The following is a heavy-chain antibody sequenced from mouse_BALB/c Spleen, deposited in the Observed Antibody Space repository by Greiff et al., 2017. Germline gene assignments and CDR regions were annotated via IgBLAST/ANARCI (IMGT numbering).Heavy chain of an antibody. CDR1: GFNIKDYY. J-gene: IGHJ2*01. D-gene: IGHD2-4*01. CDR3: ARRGNYYEYDGY. CDR2: IDPENGNT. Sequence: EVQRVESGAELVRPGALVKLSCKASGFNIKDYYMHWVKQRPEQGLEWIGWIDPENGNTIYDPKFQGKASITADTSSNTAYLQLSSLTSEDTAVYYCARRGNYYEYDGYWGQGTTLTVSS. V-gene: IGHV14-1*02.